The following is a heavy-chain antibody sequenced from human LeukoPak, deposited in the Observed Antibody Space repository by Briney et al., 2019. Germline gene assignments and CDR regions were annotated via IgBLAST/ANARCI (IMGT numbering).Heavy chain of an antibody. V-gene: IGHV4-59*12. CDR3: ASRTRRAAAGNYYYYYYMDV. CDR2: IYNSGST. CDR1: GDSMSTYY. J-gene: IGHJ6*03. D-gene: IGHD6-13*01. Sequence: SETLSLTCTVSGDSMSTYYWTWIRQPPGKGLEWNGYIYNSGSTNYNPSLKSRVTISVDTSKNQFSLKLSSVTAADTAVYYCASRTRRAAAGNYYYYYYMDVWGKGTTVTVSS.